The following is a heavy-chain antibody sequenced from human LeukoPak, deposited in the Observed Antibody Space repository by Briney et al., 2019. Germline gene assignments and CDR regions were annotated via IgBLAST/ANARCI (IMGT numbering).Heavy chain of an antibody. D-gene: IGHD2/OR15-2a*01. CDR1: GGSISSYY. J-gene: IGHJ6*03. Sequence: SETLSLTCTVSGGSISSYYWSWIRQPPGKGLEWIGYIYYSGSTNYNPSLKSRVTISVDTSKNQFSLKLSSVTAADTAVYYCARLSTEEEHWYYYYYMDVWGKGATVTVSS. CDR2: IYYSGST. CDR3: ARLSTEEEHWYYYYYMDV. V-gene: IGHV4-59*12.